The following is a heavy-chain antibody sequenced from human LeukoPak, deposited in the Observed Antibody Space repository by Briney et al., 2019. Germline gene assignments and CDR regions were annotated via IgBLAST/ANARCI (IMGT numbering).Heavy chain of an antibody. CDR2: ISSSSSYI. CDR1: GFTVSNNY. Sequence: GGSLRLSCAASGFTVSNNYMTWVRQAPGKGLEWVSSISSSSSYIYYADSVKGRFTISRDNAKNSLYLQMNSLRAEDTAVYYCARDRTVPAAMIDYWGQGTLVTVSS. D-gene: IGHD2-2*01. CDR3: ARDRTVPAAMIDY. V-gene: IGHV3-21*01. J-gene: IGHJ4*02.